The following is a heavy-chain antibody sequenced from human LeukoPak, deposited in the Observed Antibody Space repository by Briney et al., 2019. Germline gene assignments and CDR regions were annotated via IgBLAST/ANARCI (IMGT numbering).Heavy chain of an antibody. D-gene: IGHD6-19*01. V-gene: IGHV3-23*01. CDR1: GFTFGSYA. CDR3: GKTTTGYSSGQKPAWPVDY. Sequence: GGSLRLSCEASGFTFGSYAMYWVRQAPGKGLEWVAGIFGSGGGAHYAASAKGRFTISRDNSKNTVYLQINSLRAEDTAVYYCGKTTTGYSSGQKPAWPVDYWGQGTLVTVSS. J-gene: IGHJ4*02. CDR2: IFGSGGGA.